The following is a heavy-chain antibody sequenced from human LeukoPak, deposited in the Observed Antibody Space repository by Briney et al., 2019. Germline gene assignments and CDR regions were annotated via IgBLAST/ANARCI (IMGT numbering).Heavy chain of an antibody. J-gene: IGHJ4*02. CDR2: IYSGGST. D-gene: IGHD3-22*01. CDR1: GFTVSSNY. CDR3: ARGGRLEGDYYDSTDEGGKYYFDY. V-gene: IGHV3-53*01. Sequence: PGGSLRLSCAASGFTVSSNYMSWVRQAPGKGLEWVSVIYSGGSTYYADSVTGRFTISRDNSKNTLYLQMNSLRAEDTAVYYCARGGRLEGDYYDSTDEGGKYYFDYWGQGTLVTVSS.